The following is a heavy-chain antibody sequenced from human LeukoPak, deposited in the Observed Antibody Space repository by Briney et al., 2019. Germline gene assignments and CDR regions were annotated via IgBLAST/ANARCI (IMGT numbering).Heavy chain of an antibody. CDR3: ARDKGGNGYFDY. CDR2: ISSSSSYI. V-gene: IGHV3-21*01. D-gene: IGHD4-23*01. Sequence: PGGSLRLSCVASGFTFSSYSRNWIRQAPGKGLEWVASISSSSSYIYYAASVKGRFTISRDNAKNSLYLQMTRLRAEDPAVYYCARDKGGNGYFDYWGQGTLVTVSS. J-gene: IGHJ4*02. CDR1: GFTFSSYS.